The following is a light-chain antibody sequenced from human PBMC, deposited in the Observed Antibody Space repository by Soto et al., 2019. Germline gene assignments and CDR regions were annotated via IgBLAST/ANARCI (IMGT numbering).Light chain of an antibody. CDR3: CSYAGSYTFV. Sequence: QSVLTQPRSVSGSPGQSVTISCTGTASDVGGYSYVSWYQQHPGKVPKLIIYDVSKWPSGVPDRFSGSKSGNTASLTISGLQAEDEDDYYCCSYAGSYTFVFGTGTKVTVL. J-gene: IGLJ1*01. CDR2: DVS. CDR1: ASDVGGYSY. V-gene: IGLV2-11*01.